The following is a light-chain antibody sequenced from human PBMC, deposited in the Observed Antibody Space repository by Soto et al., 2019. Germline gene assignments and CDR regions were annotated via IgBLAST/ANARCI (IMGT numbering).Light chain of an antibody. J-gene: IGLJ2*01. CDR3: CSYAGSSTVV. Sequence: QSVLTQPASVSGSPGQSITISCTGNTSDVGSYNLVSWYQQHPGKAPKLMIYEGSKRPSGVSNRFSGSKSGNTASLTISGLQAEDEADYYCCSYAGSSTVVFGGGTQLTVL. CDR1: TSDVGSYNL. V-gene: IGLV2-23*01. CDR2: EGS.